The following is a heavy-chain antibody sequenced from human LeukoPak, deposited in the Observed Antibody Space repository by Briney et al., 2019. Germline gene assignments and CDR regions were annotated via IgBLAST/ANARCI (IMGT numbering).Heavy chain of an antibody. Sequence: QPGASLRLSCAASGFTFSSYAMSWVRQAPGKGLEWVPAISGSGGSTYYADSVKGRFTISRDNSKNTLYLQMNSLRAEDTAVYYCAKGGSYYYDSSGYLGYWGQGTLVTVSS. CDR1: GFTFSSYA. CDR3: AKGGSYYYDSSGYLGY. V-gene: IGHV3-23*01. CDR2: ISGSGGST. J-gene: IGHJ4*02. D-gene: IGHD3-22*01.